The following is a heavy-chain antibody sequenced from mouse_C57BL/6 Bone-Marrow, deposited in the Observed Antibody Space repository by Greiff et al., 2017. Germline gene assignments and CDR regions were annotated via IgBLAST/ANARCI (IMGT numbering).Heavy chain of an antibody. CDR3: ARTPLYYNGSSYPYWYIDV. J-gene: IGHJ1*03. V-gene: IGHV1-52*01. CDR2: IDPSDSDT. D-gene: IGHD1-1*01. Sequence: QVQLQQPGAELVRPGSSVKLSCKASGYTFTSYWMHWVKQRPIQGLEWIGNIDPSDSDTHYNQKFKDKATLTVDKSSSTASMQLSSLTSEDSAVYYCARTPLYYNGSSYPYWYIDVWGTGTTVTVSS. CDR1: GYTFTSYW.